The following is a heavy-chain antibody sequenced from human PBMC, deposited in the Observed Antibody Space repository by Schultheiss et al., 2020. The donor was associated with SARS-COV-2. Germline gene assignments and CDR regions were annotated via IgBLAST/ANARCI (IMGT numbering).Heavy chain of an antibody. CDR1: GGSISSGGYY. V-gene: IGHV4-31*01. J-gene: IGHJ5*02. CDR3: ARGHGWFDP. CDR2: IYYSGST. Sequence: LRLSCTVSGGSISSGGYYWSWIRQHPGKGLEWIGYIYYSGSTYYNPSLKSLVTISVDTSKNQFSLKLSSVTAADTAGYYCARGHGWFDPWGQGTLVTVSS.